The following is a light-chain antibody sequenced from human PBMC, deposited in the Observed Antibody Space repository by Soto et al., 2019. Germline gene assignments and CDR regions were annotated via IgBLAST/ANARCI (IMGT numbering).Light chain of an antibody. Sequence: ETVLTQSPGTLSLSPGEGATLSCRASQSVSGSYLAWYQQKPGQAPRLVIYGASTRATGIPDRFSGSGSGTEFTLTISSMQAEDFAVEYCQQYCSRPPTFGQGTKVEIK. CDR1: QSVSGSY. V-gene: IGKV3-20*01. CDR3: QQYCSRPPT. CDR2: GAS. J-gene: IGKJ1*01.